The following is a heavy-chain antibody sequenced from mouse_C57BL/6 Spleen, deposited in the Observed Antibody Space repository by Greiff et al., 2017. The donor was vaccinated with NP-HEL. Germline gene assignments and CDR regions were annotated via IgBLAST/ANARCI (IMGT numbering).Heavy chain of an antibody. Sequence: QVQLQQSGAELARPGASVKLSCKASGYTFTSYGISGVKQRPGQGLEWIGEIYPRSGNTYYNEKFKGKATLTADKSSSTAYMELRSLTSEDSAVYFCASYGNFSYAMDYWGQGTSVTVSS. D-gene: IGHD2-1*01. CDR3: ASYGNFSYAMDY. CDR1: GYTFTSYG. CDR2: IYPRSGNT. J-gene: IGHJ4*01. V-gene: IGHV1-81*01.